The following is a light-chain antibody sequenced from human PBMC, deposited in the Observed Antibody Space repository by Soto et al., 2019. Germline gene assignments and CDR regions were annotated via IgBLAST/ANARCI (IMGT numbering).Light chain of an antibody. V-gene: IGKV1-5*03. J-gene: IGKJ1*01. CDR3: QQYNSYPWT. CDR1: QSISSW. CDR2: KAS. Sequence: DIQMTQSPSTLSASVGDRVTITCRASQSISSWLAWYQQQPGKAPKLLIYKASSLESGVPSRFSCSGSGTEFTLTISSLQPDDFATYYCQQYNSYPWTFGQGTKVEIK.